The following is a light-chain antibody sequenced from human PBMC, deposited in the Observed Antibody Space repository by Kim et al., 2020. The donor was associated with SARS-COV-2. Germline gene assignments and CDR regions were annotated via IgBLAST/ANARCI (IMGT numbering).Light chain of an antibody. CDR2: LAS. J-gene: IGKJ2*01. CDR3: QHYSRFPYT. V-gene: IGKV1-5*03. Sequence: SASVGARFTTTGRASQTISTWLAWYQQKPGKAPNLLIYLASTLETGVPSRFIGSGSGTEFTLTIDSLQPDDFATYFCQHYSRFPYTFGQGTKLEI. CDR1: QTISTW.